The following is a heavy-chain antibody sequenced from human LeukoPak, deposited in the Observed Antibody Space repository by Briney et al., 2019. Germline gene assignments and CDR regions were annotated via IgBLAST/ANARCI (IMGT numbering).Heavy chain of an antibody. CDR1: GDSISSSSYY. Sequence: SETLSLTCTVSGDSISSSSYYWGWIRQPPGKGLEWIGSSYYSGNTYYNPSLKGRVTISVDTSKNQFSLKLSSVTAADTAVYYCARDLGGGYSPFDYWGQGTLVTVSS. V-gene: IGHV4-39*07. J-gene: IGHJ4*02. CDR3: ARDLGGGYSPFDY. D-gene: IGHD1-26*01. CDR2: SYYSGNT.